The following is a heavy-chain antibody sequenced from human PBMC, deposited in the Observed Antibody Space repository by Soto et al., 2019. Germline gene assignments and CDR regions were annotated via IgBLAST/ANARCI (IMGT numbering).Heavy chain of an antibody. J-gene: IGHJ4*02. D-gene: IGHD3-10*01. CDR3: AKWLRGGSYYCDF. CDR2: VQSNHVT. V-gene: IGHV3-23*01. CDR1: GFTFGGYA. Sequence: VVSLGVSWQVSGFTFGGYAMSWVRQAPGKGLEWVALVQSNHVTYYADSVRGRFTVSRDNSKNTLYLQMDSLRVEDTALYYCAKWLRGGSYYCDFWGQGAMVTVSS.